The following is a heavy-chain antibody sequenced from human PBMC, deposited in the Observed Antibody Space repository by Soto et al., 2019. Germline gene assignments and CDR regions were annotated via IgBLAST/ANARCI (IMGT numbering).Heavy chain of an antibody. CDR3: AWTRLHLWRTGWLDP. D-gene: IGHD2-15*01. CDR2: IFSNDEK. CDR1: GFSLSNAKMG. J-gene: IGHJ5*02. V-gene: IGHV2-26*01. Sequence: QVTLKESGPVLVKPTETLTLTCTVSGFSLSNAKMGVTWIRQPPGKALEWLAHIFSNDEKSYSTSLKSRLTTSKACSKSQVVLIMTHMDPVDTATYYCAWTRLHLWRTGWLDPWGQGTLVTVSS.